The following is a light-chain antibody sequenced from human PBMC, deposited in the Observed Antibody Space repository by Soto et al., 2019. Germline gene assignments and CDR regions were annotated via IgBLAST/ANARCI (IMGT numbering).Light chain of an antibody. J-gene: IGLJ1*01. Sequence: QSALTQPAAVSGSPGQSITISCTGSSSDVGDYNYVSWYQQHPDSAPQLMIYEVNNRPSGVSNRFSGSKSGNTASLTISGLQAEEEADYYCGSYTSSSTLVFGPGTKVTVL. CDR1: SSDVGDYNY. CDR2: EVN. CDR3: GSYTSSSTLV. V-gene: IGLV2-14*01.